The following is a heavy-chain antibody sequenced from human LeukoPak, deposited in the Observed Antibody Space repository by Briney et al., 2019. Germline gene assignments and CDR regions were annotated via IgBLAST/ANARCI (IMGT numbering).Heavy chain of an antibody. CDR1: GFIVSTKY. J-gene: IGHJ4*02. CDR2: ISTNGGTT. D-gene: IGHD6-13*01. V-gene: IGHV3-64*01. CDR3: ARGGSTWPLDY. Sequence: PGGSLRLSCAASGFIVSTKYMSWVRQAPGEGLEYVSAISTNGGTTYYANSVRGRFTISRDNSKNTLYLQMGSLRAEDMAVYFCARGGSTWPLDYWGQGTLVTVSS.